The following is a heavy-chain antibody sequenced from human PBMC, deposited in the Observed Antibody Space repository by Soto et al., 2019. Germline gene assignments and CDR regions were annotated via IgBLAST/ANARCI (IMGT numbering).Heavy chain of an antibody. Sequence: SETLSLTCTVSGGSISSSSYYWGWIRQPPGKGLEWIGSIYYSGSTYYNPSLKSRVTISVDTSKNQFSLKLSSVTAADTAVYYCASDSSGYYYAPDYWAQGTLVTVSS. CDR2: IYYSGST. CDR1: GGSISSSSYY. J-gene: IGHJ4*02. D-gene: IGHD3-22*01. CDR3: ASDSSGYYYAPDY. V-gene: IGHV4-39*01.